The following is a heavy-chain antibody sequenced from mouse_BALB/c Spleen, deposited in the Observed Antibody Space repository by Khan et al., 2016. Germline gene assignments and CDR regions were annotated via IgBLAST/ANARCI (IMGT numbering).Heavy chain of an antibody. CDR2: ILPGSGSI. CDR1: GYTFSSYW. V-gene: IGHV1-9*01. CDR3: ARGSD. J-gene: IGHJ2*01. Sequence: VQLQESGAELMKPGASVKISCKATGYTFSSYWLEWVKERPGHGLEWIGDILPGSGSINFNERFKDKATFTADTSSNTAYLHLSSLTSEDSAVYYCARGSDWGQGTTLTVSS.